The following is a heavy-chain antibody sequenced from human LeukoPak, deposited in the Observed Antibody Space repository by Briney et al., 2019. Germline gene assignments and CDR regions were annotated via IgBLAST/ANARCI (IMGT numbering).Heavy chain of an antibody. CDR3: ARDPGGSSWRRTINWFDP. Sequence: ASVKVSCKASGYTFTSYGISWVRQAPGQGLEWMGWISAYNGNTNYAQKLQGRVTMTTDTSTSTAYMELRSLRSDDTAVYYCARDPGGSSWRRTINWFDPWGQGTLVTVSS. J-gene: IGHJ5*02. V-gene: IGHV1-18*01. CDR2: ISAYNGNT. CDR1: GYTFTSYG. D-gene: IGHD6-13*01.